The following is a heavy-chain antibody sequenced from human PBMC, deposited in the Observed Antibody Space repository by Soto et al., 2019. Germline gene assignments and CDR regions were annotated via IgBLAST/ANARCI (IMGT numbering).Heavy chain of an antibody. CDR2: ILPDETG. CDR3: AKDRLLTSGQRFYFDS. V-gene: IGHV3-23*01. D-gene: IGHD2-15*01. CDR1: GFAFSTYA. J-gene: IGHJ4*02. Sequence: PGGSLRLSCATSGFAFSTYAMTWVRQVPGRGLEWVSTILPDETGFYTVSVKGRFTISRDNFRGILYLQMNDLWVEDAAIYFCAKDRLLTSGQRFYFDSWGQGSLVTVSS.